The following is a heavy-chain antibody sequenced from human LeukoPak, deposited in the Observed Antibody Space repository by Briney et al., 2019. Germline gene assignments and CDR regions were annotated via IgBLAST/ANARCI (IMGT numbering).Heavy chain of an antibody. CDR3: ARDLDTGNFFFAY. J-gene: IGHJ4*02. V-gene: IGHV3-48*04. D-gene: IGHD4-23*01. CDR2: ISASTSVM. Sequence: GGSLRLSCAASGFSFSSYGINWVRQAPGKGLEWVSYISASTSVMYYADSVKGRFTISRDNAENSLFLQMTNLRVEDTAVYYCARDLDTGNFFFAYWGQGTQVTVSS. CDR1: GFSFSSYG.